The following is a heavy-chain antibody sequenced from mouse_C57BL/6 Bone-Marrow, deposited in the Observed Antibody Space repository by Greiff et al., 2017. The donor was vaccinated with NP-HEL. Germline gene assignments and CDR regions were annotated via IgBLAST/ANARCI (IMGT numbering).Heavy chain of an antibody. CDR3: AREGYSNYGHYYAMDY. Sequence: VQLQQPGAELVMPGASVKLSCKASGYTFTSYWMHWVKQRPGQGLEWIGEIDPSDSYTNYNQKFKGKSTLTVDKSSSTGYMQLSSLTSEDSAVYYCAREGYSNYGHYYAMDYWGQGTSVTVSS. CDR1: GYTFTSYW. D-gene: IGHD2-5*01. J-gene: IGHJ4*01. CDR2: IDPSDSYT. V-gene: IGHV1-69*01.